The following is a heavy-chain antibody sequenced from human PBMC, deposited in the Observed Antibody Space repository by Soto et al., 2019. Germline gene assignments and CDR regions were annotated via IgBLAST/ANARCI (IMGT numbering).Heavy chain of an antibody. J-gene: IGHJ4*02. D-gene: IGHD2-21*02. CDR3: AKDARYCGGDCHMFDY. CDR1: GFMFRTYF. V-gene: IGHV3-30*18. Sequence: PGGSLRLSCVASGFMFRTYFMHWVRQAPGKGLEWVATMSSDGSSESYAESVKGRFTISRDNSRNTLNLQMNSLRGDDTAIYYCAKDARYCGGDCHMFDYWGQGTLVTVS. CDR2: MSSDGSSE.